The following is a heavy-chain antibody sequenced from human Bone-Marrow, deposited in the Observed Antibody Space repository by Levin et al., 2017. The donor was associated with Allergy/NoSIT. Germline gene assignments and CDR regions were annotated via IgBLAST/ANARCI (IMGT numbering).Heavy chain of an antibody. CDR2: INHSGST. Sequence: SQTLSLTCAVYGGSFSGYYWSWIRQPPGKGLEWIGEINHSGSTNYNPSLKSRVTISVDTSKNQFSLKLSSVTAADTAVYYCARGGEVKNYYGSGSYYNSWGQGTLVTVSS. CDR3: ARGGEVKNYYGSGSYYNS. CDR1: GGSFSGYY. D-gene: IGHD3-10*01. V-gene: IGHV4-34*01. J-gene: IGHJ4*02.